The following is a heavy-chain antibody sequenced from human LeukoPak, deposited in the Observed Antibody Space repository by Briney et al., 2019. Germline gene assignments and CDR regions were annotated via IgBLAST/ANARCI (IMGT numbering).Heavy chain of an antibody. D-gene: IGHD1-14*01. Sequence: GGSLRLSCAASGFTFSSYWMHWVRQVPGKGLVWVSRINPGGSSTAYAHSVKGRFTISRDNAKNTLYLQMDSLRAEDTAIYYCARSNQADDYWGQGTLVTVSS. CDR1: GFTFSSYW. CDR2: INPGGSST. J-gene: IGHJ4*02. CDR3: ARSNQADDY. V-gene: IGHV3-74*01.